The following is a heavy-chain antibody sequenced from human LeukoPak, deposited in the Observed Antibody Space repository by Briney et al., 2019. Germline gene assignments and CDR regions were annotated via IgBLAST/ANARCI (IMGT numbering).Heavy chain of an antibody. V-gene: IGHV4-38-2*02. CDR1: GYSISSGYY. CDR2: IYHSGST. CDR3: ARAEGITMTSPFDY. Sequence: SETLSLTCTVSGYSISSGYYWGWIRQPPGKGLEWIGSIYHSGSTYYNPSLKSRVTISVDTSKNQFSLKLSSVTAADTAVYYCARAEGITMTSPFDYWGQGTLVTVSS. J-gene: IGHJ4*02. D-gene: IGHD3-22*01.